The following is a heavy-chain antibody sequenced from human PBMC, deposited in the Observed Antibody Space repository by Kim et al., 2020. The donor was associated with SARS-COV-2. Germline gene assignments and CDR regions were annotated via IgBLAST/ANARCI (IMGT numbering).Heavy chain of an antibody. J-gene: IGHJ6*02. CDR2: ISYDGSNK. CDR1: GFTFSSYG. CDR3: AKDWGIAARQGLSYYYYGMDV. Sequence: GGSLRLSCAASGFTFSSYGMHWVRQAPGKGLEWVAVISYDGSNKYYADSVKGRFTISRDNSKNTLYLQMNSLRAEDTAVYYCAKDWGIAARQGLSYYYYGMDVWGQGTTVTVSS. V-gene: IGHV3-30*18. D-gene: IGHD6-6*01.